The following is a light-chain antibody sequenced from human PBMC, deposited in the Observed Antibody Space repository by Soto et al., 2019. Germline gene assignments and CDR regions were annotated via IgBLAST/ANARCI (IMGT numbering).Light chain of an antibody. V-gene: IGKV3-15*01. Sequence: EILMAQSPATLSVSPGERATLSCRASQSVSTKLAGYQQRPGQAPRLLIYGAYNRATDIPDRFSGSGSGTEFTLNISSLQSEDFAVYYCQQYNTWPPITFGQGTKVEI. J-gene: IGKJ1*01. CDR1: QSVSTK. CDR3: QQYNTWPPIT. CDR2: GAY.